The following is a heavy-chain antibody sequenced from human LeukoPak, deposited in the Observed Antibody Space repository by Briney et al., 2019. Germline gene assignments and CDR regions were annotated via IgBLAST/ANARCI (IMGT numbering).Heavy chain of an antibody. D-gene: IGHD6-19*01. Sequence: ASVKVSCKASGYTLTSYDINCVRQATGQGLEWMGWMNPNSGNTGYAQKFQGRVTMTRNTSISTAYMELSSLRSEDTAVYYCARGGIAVAGTPYGMDVWGQATTVTVCS. CDR2: MNPNSGNT. J-gene: IGHJ6*02. V-gene: IGHV1-8*01. CDR1: GYTLTSYD. CDR3: ARGGIAVAGTPYGMDV.